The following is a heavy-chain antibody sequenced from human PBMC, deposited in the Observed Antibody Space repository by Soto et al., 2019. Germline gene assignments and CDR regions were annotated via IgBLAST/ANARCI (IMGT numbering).Heavy chain of an antibody. CDR2: INAYNGNT. Sequence: ASVKVSCKASGYTFTSYAMHWVRQAPGQGLEWMGWINAYNGNTKYAQKFQGRVTITTDTSTSTAYMELRSLRSDDTAVYYCARGRVFSWFDPWGQGTLVTVSS. CDR1: GYTFTSYA. V-gene: IGHV1-3*01. D-gene: IGHD6-13*01. CDR3: ARGRVFSWFDP. J-gene: IGHJ5*02.